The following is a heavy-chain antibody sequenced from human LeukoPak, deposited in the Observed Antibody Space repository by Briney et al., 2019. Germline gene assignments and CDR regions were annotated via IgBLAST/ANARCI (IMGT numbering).Heavy chain of an antibody. D-gene: IGHD1-26*01. CDR1: GFAFSTYN. CDR3: ARNPAGIGDC. V-gene: IGHV3-48*02. J-gene: IGHJ4*02. CDR2: ISSRSEII. Sequence: GGSLRLSCAASGFAFSTYNMNWVRQAPGKGLEWVSFISSRSEIIYYADSVKGRFTVSRDNAKNSLYLQMNSLRDEDTAVYYCARNPAGIGDCLGQGTLVTVSS.